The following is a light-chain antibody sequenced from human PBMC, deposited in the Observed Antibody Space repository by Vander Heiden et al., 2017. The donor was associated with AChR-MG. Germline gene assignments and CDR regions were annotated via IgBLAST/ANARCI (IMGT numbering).Light chain of an antibody. Sequence: SYELTQPLSVSVSPGQTASITCSGEKLSEKYVSWYQQKAGQSPLLVIYQDTKRPPGIPERFSGFNSGNTATLSISGTQSMDEADYYCQAWDSSTAVFGTGTKVTV. CDR3: QAWDSSTAV. J-gene: IGLJ1*01. CDR1: KLSEKY. V-gene: IGLV3-1*01. CDR2: QDT.